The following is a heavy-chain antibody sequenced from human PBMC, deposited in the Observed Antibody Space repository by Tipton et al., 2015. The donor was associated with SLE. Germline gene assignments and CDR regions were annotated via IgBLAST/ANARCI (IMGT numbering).Heavy chain of an antibody. D-gene: IGHD3-22*01. Sequence: TLSLTCTVSGGSVSSSSYYWGWIRQPPGKGLEWIGYIYYSGSTNYNPSLKSRVTVSVDRTKNQFSLIVSSVTAADKAVYYCARDHDSLYYYYYFDVWVKGTTVTVSS. CDR1: GGSVSSSSYY. J-gene: IGHJ6*03. CDR3: ARDHDSLYYYYYFDV. CDR2: IYYSGST. V-gene: IGHV4-61*05.